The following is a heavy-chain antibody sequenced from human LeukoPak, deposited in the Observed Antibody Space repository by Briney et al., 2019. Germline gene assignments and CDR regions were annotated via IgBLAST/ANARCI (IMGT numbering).Heavy chain of an antibody. CDR1: GGSISSGGYS. Sequence: SETLSLTCAVSGGSISSGGYSWSWIRQPPGKGLEWIGYIYHSGSTYYNPSLKSRVTISVDRSKNQFSLKLSSVTAADTAVYYCARHISAPGLFDYWGQGTLVTVSS. D-gene: IGHD6-6*01. J-gene: IGHJ4*02. V-gene: IGHV4-30-2*01. CDR3: ARHISAPGLFDY. CDR2: IYHSGST.